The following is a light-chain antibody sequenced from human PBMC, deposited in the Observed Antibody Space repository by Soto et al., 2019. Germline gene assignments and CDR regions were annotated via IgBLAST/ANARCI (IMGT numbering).Light chain of an antibody. CDR1: GSDIGGYNY. CDR3: SSCSSSNTPSYV. CDR2: EVS. V-gene: IGLV2-14*01. J-gene: IGLJ1*01. Sequence: SVLTQPASVSGSPGQSITISCTGTGSDIGGYNYVSWYQQHPGKAPKLMIYEVSNRPSGVSNRFSGSKSGNTASLTISGLQAEDESDYYCSSCSSSNTPSYVVGNGTKVTVL.